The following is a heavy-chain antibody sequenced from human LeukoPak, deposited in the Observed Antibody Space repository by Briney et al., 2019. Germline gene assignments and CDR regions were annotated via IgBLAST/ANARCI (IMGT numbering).Heavy chain of an antibody. CDR3: ARRSTYYYYFDN. D-gene: IGHD3-10*01. V-gene: IGHV5-51*01. Sequence: GESLKISCKGSAYSFNSYWIAWVRQMPGKGLEWMGIIYPGDSDTRYSPSFQGQVTISVDKSISTAYLQWSSLKASDTAMYYCARRSTYYYYFDNWGQGTLVTVSS. CDR1: AYSFNSYW. J-gene: IGHJ4*02. CDR2: IYPGDSDT.